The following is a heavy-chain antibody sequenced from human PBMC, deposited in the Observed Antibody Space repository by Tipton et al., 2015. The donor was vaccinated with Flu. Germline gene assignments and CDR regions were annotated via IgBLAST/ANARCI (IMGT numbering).Heavy chain of an antibody. D-gene: IGHD2/OR15-2a*01. CDR2: IFYTGNT. Sequence: LRLSCSLSGGSISDYYYTWIRQPPGKGLEWIGSIFYTGNTDCSPSLKSRVTISLDTSKNQFSLELTSMTAADTAVYYCARVNRSWLVPWGQGTLVTVSS. CDR3: ARVNRSWLVP. J-gene: IGHJ5*02. CDR1: GGSISDYY. V-gene: IGHV4-59*13.